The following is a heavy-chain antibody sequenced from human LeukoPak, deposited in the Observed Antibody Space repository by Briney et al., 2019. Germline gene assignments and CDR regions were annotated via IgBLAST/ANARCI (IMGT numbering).Heavy chain of an antibody. J-gene: IGHJ4*02. CDR1: GGSIGTYY. CDR3: AKVANREYYFDY. V-gene: IGHV4-4*02. CDR2: IYHSGST. Sequence: PSETLSLTCTVSGGSIGTYYWSWVRQPPGKGLEWIGEIYHSGSTNYNPSLKSRVTISVDKSKNQFSLKLSSVTAADTAVYYCAKVANREYYFDYWGQGTLVTVSS. D-gene: IGHD4/OR15-4a*01.